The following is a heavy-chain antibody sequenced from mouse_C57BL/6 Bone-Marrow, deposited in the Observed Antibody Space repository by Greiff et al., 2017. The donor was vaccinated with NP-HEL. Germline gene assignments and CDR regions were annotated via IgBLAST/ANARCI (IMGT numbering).Heavy chain of an antibody. Sequence: VQLQQSGTVLARPGASVKMSCKTSGYTFTSYWMHWVKQRPGQGLEWLGAIYPGNSDTSYNQKFKGKAKLTAVTSASTAYMELSSLTNEDSAVYYCTRSITTVALDGAMDYWGQGTSVTVSS. J-gene: IGHJ4*01. V-gene: IGHV1-5*01. CDR1: GYTFTSYW. D-gene: IGHD1-1*01. CDR2: IYPGNSDT. CDR3: TRSITTVALDGAMDY.